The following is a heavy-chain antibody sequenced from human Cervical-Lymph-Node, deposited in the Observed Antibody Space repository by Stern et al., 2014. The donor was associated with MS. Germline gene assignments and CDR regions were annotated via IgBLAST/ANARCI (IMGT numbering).Heavy chain of an antibody. V-gene: IGHV5-51*01. Sequence: EVHLVESGPEVKRPGESLKISCQASGYTFTSYWIGWVRQMPGKGLEWIAIIFPGGSDIRYSPSFQGQVPISADKAGGTAYLQWNNLKAADTAIYYCARQRYFDYWGQGTLVTVSS. J-gene: IGHJ4*02. CDR1: GYTFTSYW. CDR2: IFPGGSDI. CDR3: ARQRYFDY.